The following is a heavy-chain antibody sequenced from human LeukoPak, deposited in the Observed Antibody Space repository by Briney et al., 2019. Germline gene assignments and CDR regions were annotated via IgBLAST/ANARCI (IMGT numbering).Heavy chain of an antibody. Sequence: GGSLGLSCAASGFTFSSYAMSWVRQAPGKGLEWVSAISGSGGSTYYADSVKGRFTISRDNSKNTLYLQMNSLRAEDTAVYYCAKDRGSSTPRYYFDYWGQGTLVIVSS. D-gene: IGHD6-13*01. V-gene: IGHV3-23*01. CDR1: GFTFSSYA. CDR2: ISGSGGST. J-gene: IGHJ4*02. CDR3: AKDRGSSTPRYYFDY.